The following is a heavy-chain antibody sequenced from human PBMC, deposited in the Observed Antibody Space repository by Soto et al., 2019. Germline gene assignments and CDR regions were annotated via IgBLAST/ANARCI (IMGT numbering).Heavy chain of an antibody. CDR3: ARDPHYYDILTGYFN. D-gene: IGHD3-9*01. CDR1: GFTFSSYW. Sequence: SGGSLRLSCAASGFTFSSYWMHWVRQAPGKGLVWVSRINSDGSSTSYADSVKGRFTISRDNAKNTLYLQMNSLRAEDTAVYYCARDPHYYDILTGYFNWGQGTLVTVSS. V-gene: IGHV3-74*01. J-gene: IGHJ4*02. CDR2: INSDGSST.